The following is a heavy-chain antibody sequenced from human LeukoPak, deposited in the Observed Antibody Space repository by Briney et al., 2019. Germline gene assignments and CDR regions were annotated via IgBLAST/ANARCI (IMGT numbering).Heavy chain of an antibody. J-gene: IGHJ6*02. CDR3: ARDKVAGMYYYYYGMDV. Sequence: SETLSLTCTVSGGSISSYYWSWIRQPAGKGLEWIGRIYTSGSTNYNPSLKSRVTMLVDTSKNQFSLKLSSVTAADTAVYYCARDKVAGMYYYYYGMDVWGQGTTVTVSS. D-gene: IGHD6-19*01. V-gene: IGHV4-4*07. CDR2: IYTSGST. CDR1: GGSISSYY.